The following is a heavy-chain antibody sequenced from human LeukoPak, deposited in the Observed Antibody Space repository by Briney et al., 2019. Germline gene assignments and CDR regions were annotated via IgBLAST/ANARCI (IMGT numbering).Heavy chain of an antibody. J-gene: IGHJ4*02. V-gene: IGHV3-23*01. Sequence: PGASLRLSCTASGFAFGSYAMYWVRQAPGKGQEWVSGIFGSGGSAHYADSVKGRFTISRDNSKNTVYLEMNSLGVEDTADYYCAKTTVGYSSGRFPGWPADYWGQGTLVTVSS. CDR1: GFAFGSYA. CDR2: IFGSGGSA. D-gene: IGHD2-15*01. CDR3: AKTTVGYSSGRFPGWPADY.